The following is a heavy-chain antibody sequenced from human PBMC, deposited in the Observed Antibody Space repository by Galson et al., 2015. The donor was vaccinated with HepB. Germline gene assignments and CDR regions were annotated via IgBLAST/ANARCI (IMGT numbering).Heavy chain of an antibody. Sequence: SLRLSCAASGFSFARYAMTWVRQAPGKGLEWVSSITSSGGNSYYTGSVKGRFTVSRDNSKNTLLLQLNSLRAEDTAMYFCAKDGIMVANNPYHFHYWGQGTLVTV. CDR1: GFSFARYA. CDR3: AKDGIMVANNPYHFHY. V-gene: IGHV3-23*01. J-gene: IGHJ4*02. CDR2: ITSSGGNS. D-gene: IGHD2-15*01.